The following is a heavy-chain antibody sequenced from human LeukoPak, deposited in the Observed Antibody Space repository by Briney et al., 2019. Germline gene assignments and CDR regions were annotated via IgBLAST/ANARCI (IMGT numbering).Heavy chain of an antibody. D-gene: IGHD2-2*01. CDR1: GFTFSSYA. CDR2: ISGSGGST. V-gene: IGHV3-23*01. J-gene: IGHJ6*02. CDR3: AKDKVSSTSYYYYGMDV. Sequence: GGSLRLSCAASGFTFSSYAMSWVRQAPGKGLEWVSAISGSGGSTYYADSVKGRFTISRDNSKNTLYLQMNSLRAEDTAVYYRAKDKVSSTSYYYYGMDVWGQGTTVTVSS.